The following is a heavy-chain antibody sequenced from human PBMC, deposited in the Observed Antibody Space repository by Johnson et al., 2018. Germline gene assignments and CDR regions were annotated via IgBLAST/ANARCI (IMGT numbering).Heavy chain of an antibody. D-gene: IGHD3-16*01. CDR3: AKERPDMIGAFDV. V-gene: IGHV3-30*18. CDR2: ISYDGHNK. Sequence: QVQLVESGGGVVQPGMSXRLSCAASQFTFSRHGMYWVRQAPGTGLEWLAFISYDGHNKHVAASVKGGFTNSRDNSKNTLYLQMNSLRTEDTAVYYCAKERPDMIGAFDVWGQGTMVIVSS. CDR1: QFTFSRHG. J-gene: IGHJ3*01.